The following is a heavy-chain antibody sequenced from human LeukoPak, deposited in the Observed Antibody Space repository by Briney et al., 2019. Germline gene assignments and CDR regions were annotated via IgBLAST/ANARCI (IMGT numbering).Heavy chain of an antibody. CDR3: ARGVAKYSGSPPDY. Sequence: PGGSLRLSCAASGFTFSTYAMHWVRQAPGKGLEWVAVISYDGSNKYYADSVKGRFTISRDNSKNTLYLQMNSLRTEDTGVYYCARGVAKYSGSPPDYWGQGTLVTVSS. J-gene: IGHJ4*02. CDR2: ISYDGSNK. CDR1: GFTFSTYA. V-gene: IGHV3-30*04. D-gene: IGHD1-26*01.